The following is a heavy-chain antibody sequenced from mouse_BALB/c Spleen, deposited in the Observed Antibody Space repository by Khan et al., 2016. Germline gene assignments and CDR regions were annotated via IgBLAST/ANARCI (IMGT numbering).Heavy chain of an antibody. V-gene: IGHV1-20*02. CDR1: GYSFTGYF. Sequence: EVQLQESGPELVRPGASVKISCKASGYSFTGYFMNWVMQCHGKSLEWIGRINPHIGETFYNQRFKDKATLTVDESSSTAHMELRSLASEDSAVYYCTRIYRSDFDYWGQGTTLTVSS. CDR3: TRIYRSDFDY. CDR2: INPHIGET. D-gene: IGHD1-1*01. J-gene: IGHJ2*01.